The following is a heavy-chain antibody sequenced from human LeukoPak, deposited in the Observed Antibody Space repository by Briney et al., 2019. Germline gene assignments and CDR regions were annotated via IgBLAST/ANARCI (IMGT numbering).Heavy chain of an antibody. CDR3: ARAGGGSGIGNYYYGMDV. V-gene: IGHV3-53*01. CDR2: IYSSGST. J-gene: IGHJ6*02. D-gene: IGHD3-10*01. Sequence: PGGSLRLSCAASGFTVSSNYMSWVRQAPGKGLEWVSVIYSSGSTYYADSVKGRFTISRDNSKNTLYLQMNSLRAEDTAVYYCARAGGGSGIGNYYYGMDVWGQGTTVTVSS. CDR1: GFTVSSNY.